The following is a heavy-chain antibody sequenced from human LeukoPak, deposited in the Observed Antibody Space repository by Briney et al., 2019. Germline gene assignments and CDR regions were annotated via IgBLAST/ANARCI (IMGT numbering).Heavy chain of an antibody. CDR2: IKSKTDGGTT. Sequence: GGSLRLSWAASGXTFSNAWLSWVRQAPGKGLEWVGRIKSKTDGGTTNYAAPVKGRFTISRDDSKNTLYLQMNSLKTEDTAVYYCTTDPGSLGYCSSTSCYEGGVTYWGQGTLVTVSS. D-gene: IGHD2-2*01. J-gene: IGHJ4*02. CDR3: TTDPGSLGYCSSTSCYEGGVTY. CDR1: GXTFSNAW. V-gene: IGHV3-15*01.